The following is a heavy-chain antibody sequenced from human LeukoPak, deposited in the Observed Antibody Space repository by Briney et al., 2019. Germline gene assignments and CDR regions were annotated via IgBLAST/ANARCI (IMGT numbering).Heavy chain of an antibody. V-gene: IGHV3-21*01. CDR1: GSTFTTYS. Sequence: GGSLRLSCAASGSTFTTYSMAWVRQAPGKGLEWVSSVSGSGRSIIYADSVKGRFTVSRDNGKNSVSLQMNSLRAEDTAVYFCARDQMGSSTVYYFDSWGQGILVTVSS. J-gene: IGHJ4*02. D-gene: IGHD6-13*01. CDR3: ARDQMGSSTVYYFDS. CDR2: VSGSGRSI.